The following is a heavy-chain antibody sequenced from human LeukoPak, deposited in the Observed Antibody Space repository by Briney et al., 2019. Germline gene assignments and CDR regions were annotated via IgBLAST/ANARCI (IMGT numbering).Heavy chain of an antibody. Sequence: SETLSLTCAVYGGSFSGYYWSWIRQPPGKGLEWIGEINHSGSTNYNPSLKSRVTISVDTSKNQFSLKLSSVTAADTAVYYCARAGYSSGWYGIDYWGQGTLLTVSS. CDR3: ARAGYSSGWYGIDY. D-gene: IGHD6-19*01. J-gene: IGHJ4*02. CDR1: GGSFSGYY. V-gene: IGHV4-34*01. CDR2: INHSGST.